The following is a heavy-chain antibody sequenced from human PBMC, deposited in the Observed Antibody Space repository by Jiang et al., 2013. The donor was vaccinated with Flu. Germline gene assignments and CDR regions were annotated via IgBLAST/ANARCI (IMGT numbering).Heavy chain of an antibody. CDR2: INPNSGGT. J-gene: IGHJ5*02. CDR1: GYTFTGYY. CDR3: ARGPRITIFGVPSTNWFDP. V-gene: IGHV1-2*02. Sequence: VQLVESGAEVKKPGASVKVSCKASGYTFTGYYMHWVRQAPGQGLEWMGWINPNSGGTNYAQKFQGRVTMTRDTSISTAYMELSRLRSDDTAVYYCARGPRITIFGVPSTNWFDPWGQGTLVTVSS. D-gene: IGHD3-3*01.